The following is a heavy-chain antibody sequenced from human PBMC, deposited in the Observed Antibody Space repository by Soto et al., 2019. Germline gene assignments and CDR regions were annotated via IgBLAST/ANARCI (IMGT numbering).Heavy chain of an antibody. D-gene: IGHD3-10*01. V-gene: IGHV3-64*01. CDR2: ISSNGGST. CDR3: ARAPVRGSPFDY. Sequence: GGSLRLSCAASGFTFSSYAMHWVRQAPGKGLEYVSAISSNGGSTYYANSVKGRFTISRDNSKNTLYLQMGSLRAEDMAVYYCARAPVRGSPFDYWGQGTLVTVSS. J-gene: IGHJ4*02. CDR1: GFTFSSYA.